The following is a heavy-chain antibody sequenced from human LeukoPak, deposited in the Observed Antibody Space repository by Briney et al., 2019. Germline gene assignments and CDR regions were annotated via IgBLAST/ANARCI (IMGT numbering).Heavy chain of an antibody. J-gene: IGHJ6*03. V-gene: IGHV1-18*01. D-gene: IGHD4-11*01. Sequence: ASVKVSCKASGYTFTSYGISWVRQAPGQGLEWMGWISAYNGNTNYAQKLQGRVTMTTDTSTSTAYMELRSLRSDDTAVYYCARSAFSNYRLDSYYYYMDVWGKGTTVTVSS. CDR1: GYTFTSYG. CDR2: ISAYNGNT. CDR3: ARSAFSNYRLDSYYYYMDV.